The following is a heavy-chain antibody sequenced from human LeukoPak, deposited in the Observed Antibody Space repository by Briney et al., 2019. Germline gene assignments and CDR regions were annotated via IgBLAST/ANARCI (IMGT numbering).Heavy chain of an antibody. D-gene: IGHD2-15*01. V-gene: IGHV3-33*06. J-gene: IGHJ6*03. CDR1: GFTFSSYG. CDR3: AKVQAKGSYYYYYMDV. CDR2: IWYDGSNK. Sequence: GRSLRLSCAASGFTFSSYGMHWVRQAPGKGLGWVAVIWYDGSNKYYADSVKGRFTISRDNSKNTLYLQMNSLRAEDTAVYYCAKVQAKGSYYYYYMDVWGKGTTVTVSS.